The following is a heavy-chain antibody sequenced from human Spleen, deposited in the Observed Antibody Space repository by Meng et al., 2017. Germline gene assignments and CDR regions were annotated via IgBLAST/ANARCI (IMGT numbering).Heavy chain of an antibody. CDR1: DYTFTGYG. J-gene: IGHJ4*02. CDR3: ARGTPGRSYSDY. Sequence: QVYLVQSGAAVKKPGASVQVSCKSSDYTFTGYGVSWVRQAPGQGLEWMAWLGAHDGDTSHAPKFQGRVTVSADRPTATAYMELRSLRSDDTAVYYCARGTPGRSYSDYWGQGTLVTVSS. V-gene: IGHV1-18*01. D-gene: IGHD3-10*01. CDR2: LGAHDGDT.